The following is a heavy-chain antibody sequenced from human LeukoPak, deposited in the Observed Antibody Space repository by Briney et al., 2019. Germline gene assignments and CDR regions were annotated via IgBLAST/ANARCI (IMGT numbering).Heavy chain of an antibody. Sequence: GGSLRLSCTASGFTFSPYSMNWVRQAPGKGLEWVSSTSSSSDYIYYADSVKGRFTISRDNAKNSLYLQMNSLRAEDTAVYYCARIPNSANFPNWFDPWGQGTLVTVSS. CDR3: ARIPNSANFPNWFDP. D-gene: IGHD4/OR15-4a*01. J-gene: IGHJ5*02. CDR2: TSSSSDYI. V-gene: IGHV3-21*01. CDR1: GFTFSPYS.